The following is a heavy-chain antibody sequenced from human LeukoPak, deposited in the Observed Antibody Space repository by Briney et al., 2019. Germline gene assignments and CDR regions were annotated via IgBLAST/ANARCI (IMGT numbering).Heavy chain of an antibody. J-gene: IGHJ4*02. V-gene: IGHV1-3*01. Sequence: ASVTVSCKASGYTFTSYAMHWVRQAPGQRLEWMGWINAGNGNTKYSQKFQGRVTITRDTSASTAYMELSSLRSEDTAVYYCARASSSWYYFDYWGQGTLVTVSS. CDR2: INAGNGNT. D-gene: IGHD6-13*01. CDR3: ARASSSWYYFDY. CDR1: GYTFTSYA.